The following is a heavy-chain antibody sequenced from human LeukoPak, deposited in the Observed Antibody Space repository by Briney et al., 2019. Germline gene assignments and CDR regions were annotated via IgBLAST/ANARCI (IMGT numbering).Heavy chain of an antibody. D-gene: IGHD3-10*01. CDR1: GFSLSTNGVA. CDR2: IYWDDDK. V-gene: IGHV2-5*02. J-gene: IGHJ4*02. CDR3: ARVEWRSSGSYQPDY. Sequence: SGPTLVKPTQTLSLTCAFSGFSLSTNGVAVGWIRQPPGKALEWLALIYWDDDKRYSPSLKSRLTITKDTSKNQVVLTMTNMDPVDTATYYCARVEWRSSGSYQPDYWGQGTLVTVSS.